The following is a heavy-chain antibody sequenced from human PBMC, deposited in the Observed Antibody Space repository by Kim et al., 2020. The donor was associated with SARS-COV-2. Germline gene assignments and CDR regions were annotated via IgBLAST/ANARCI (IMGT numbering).Heavy chain of an antibody. CDR3: ARVDRKYYYYYMDV. V-gene: IGHV1-8*01. Sequence: ASVKVSCKASGYTFTSYDINWVRQATGQGLEWMGWMNPNSGNTGYAQKFQGRVTMTRNTSISTAYMELSSLRSEDTAVYYCARVDRKYYYYYMDVWGKGTTVTVSS. CDR1: GYTFTSYD. J-gene: IGHJ6*03. CDR2: MNPNSGNT.